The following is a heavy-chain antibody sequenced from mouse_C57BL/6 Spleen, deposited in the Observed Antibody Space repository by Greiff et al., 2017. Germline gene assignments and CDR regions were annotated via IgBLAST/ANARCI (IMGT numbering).Heavy chain of an antibody. CDR1: GFNIKDDY. V-gene: IGHV14-4*01. CDR2: IDPENGDT. J-gene: IGHJ2*01. D-gene: IGHD2-1*01. CDR3: THGNRYYFDY. Sequence: EVQLQESGAELVRPGASVNLSCTASGFNIKDDYMHWVKQRPEQGLEWIGWIDPENGDTEYASKFQGKATITADTSSNTAYLQLSSLTSEDTAVYYCTHGNRYYFDYWGQGTTLTVSS.